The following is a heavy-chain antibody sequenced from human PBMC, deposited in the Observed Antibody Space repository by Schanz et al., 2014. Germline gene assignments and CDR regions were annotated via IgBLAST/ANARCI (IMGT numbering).Heavy chain of an antibody. CDR3: ARGDRRFDP. CDR2: ISGYSGNT. CDR1: GGTFSNYT. V-gene: IGHV1-18*01. Sequence: VQLVQSGAEVKKPGSSVRVSCRASGGTFSNYTISWVRQAAGQGLEWMGRISGYSGNTNYAQKVQARVTMTTDTPTSTAYMELRNLRSDDTAVYYCARGDRRFDPWGQGTLVTVSS. D-gene: IGHD3-22*01. J-gene: IGHJ5*02.